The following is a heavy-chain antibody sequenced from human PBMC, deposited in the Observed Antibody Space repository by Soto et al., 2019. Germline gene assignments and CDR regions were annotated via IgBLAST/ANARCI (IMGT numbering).Heavy chain of an antibody. V-gene: IGHV3-23*01. D-gene: IGHD6-19*01. CDR2: ISGSGGSV. Sequence: GGLRLSSEDTCLSFSSAAMTWIRQVLGKGLEWVSAISGSGGSVYYADSVKGRFTISRDNSEKTLYPQMKSLKAEDTALYYCANLNPSIVVAGGHYWGQGMPVLVSS. J-gene: IGHJ4*02. CDR1: CLSFSSAA. CDR3: ANLNPSIVVAGGHY.